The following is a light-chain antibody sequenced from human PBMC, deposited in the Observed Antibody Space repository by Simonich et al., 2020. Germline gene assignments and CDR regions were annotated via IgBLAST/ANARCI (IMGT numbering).Light chain of an antibody. CDR3: QQYNNWPPWT. CDR2: GAS. CDR1: QSVSSN. J-gene: IGKJ1*01. V-gene: IGKV3-15*01. Sequence: EIVMTQSPATLSVSPGERATLSCRASQSVSSNLAWYQKKPGQAPRLILYGASTRATGIPARFSGSGSGTEFTLTISSLQSEDFAVYYCQQYNNWPPWTFGQGTKVEIK.